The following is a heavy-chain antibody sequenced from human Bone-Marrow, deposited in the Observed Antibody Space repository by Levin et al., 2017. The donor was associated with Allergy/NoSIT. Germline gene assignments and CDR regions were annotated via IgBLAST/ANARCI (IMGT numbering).Heavy chain of an antibody. CDR1: GFTFSGNS. CDR3: VRDGYRGGY. D-gene: IGHD5-12*01. J-gene: IGHJ4*02. Sequence: GESLKISCAASGFTFSGNSMHWVRQAPGKGLEWVAVISRDGIDKDYSDSVKGRFTISRDNSKNTLYVQMNRLRVEDTGVYYCVRDGYRGGYWGQGTLLTVSS. V-gene: IGHV3-30-3*01. CDR2: ISRDGIDK.